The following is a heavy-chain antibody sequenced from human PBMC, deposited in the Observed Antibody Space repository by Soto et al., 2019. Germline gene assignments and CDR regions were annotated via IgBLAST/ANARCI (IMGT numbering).Heavy chain of an antibody. CDR3: ARDNWNGAYYGLDV. V-gene: IGHV3-23*01. CDR1: HFAFNIDA. Sequence: EAHLLESGGGLVQPGASLTLSCVASHFAFNIDAMTWVRQAPGKGLGWVSSMSGSGSSIYYADSVKGRFTITRDKSKKTLYLQMNSLRAEDTAVYWCARDNWNGAYYGLDVWGQGTTVTVS. J-gene: IGHJ6*02. CDR2: MSGSGSSI. D-gene: IGHD1-20*01.